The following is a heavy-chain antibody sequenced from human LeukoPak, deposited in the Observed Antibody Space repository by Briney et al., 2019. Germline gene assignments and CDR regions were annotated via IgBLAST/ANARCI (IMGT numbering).Heavy chain of an antibody. V-gene: IGHV4-59*01. CDR2: IHSSGTT. CDR3: ARRIWP. CDR1: GGSINSYY. J-gene: IGHJ5*02. Sequence: PSETLSLTCTVSGGSINSYYWNWIRRPPGKGLEWIGYIHSSGTTSYNPSLKSRVTISLDTSKNQFSLKLSSVTAADTAVYYCARRIWPWGQGTLVTVSS.